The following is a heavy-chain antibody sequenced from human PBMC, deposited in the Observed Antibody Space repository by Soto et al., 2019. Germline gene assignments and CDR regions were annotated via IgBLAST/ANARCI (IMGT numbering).Heavy chain of an antibody. CDR1: GYTFTNYG. CDR3: ARRGVLPDY. D-gene: IGHD3-10*01. CDR2: ISADNGIT. J-gene: IGHJ4*02. Sequence: QVQLVQSGAEVKKPGASVTVSCKASGYTFTNYGITWVRQAPGQGLEWMGWISADNGITSYTQKLQGRVTMTTDTSTNTAYMELRSLTSDDTAVYYCARRGVLPDYWGQGTLVTVSS. V-gene: IGHV1-18*01.